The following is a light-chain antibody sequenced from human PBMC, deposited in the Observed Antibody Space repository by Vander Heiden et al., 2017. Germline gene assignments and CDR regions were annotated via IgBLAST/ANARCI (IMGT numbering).Light chain of an antibody. Sequence: QAGLTPPPSVSKGLRQTATPSCTGNNNNVGNQGAAWLQQHQGHPPKLLSYRNNNRPSGISEGFSASRSGNTASLTITGLQPEDEADYYCSAWDSSLSPHVVFGGGTKLTVL. CDR3: SAWDSSLSPHVV. V-gene: IGLV10-54*04. CDR1: NNNVGNQG. CDR2: RNN. J-gene: IGLJ2*01.